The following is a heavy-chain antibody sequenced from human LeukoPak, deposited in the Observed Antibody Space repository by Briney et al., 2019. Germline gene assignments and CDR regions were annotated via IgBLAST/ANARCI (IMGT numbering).Heavy chain of an antibody. V-gene: IGHV3-23*01. CDR1: GFTFSSYA. Sequence: GESLTLTCTASGFTFSSYATSWIRQAPGRGLEWVSGISSSSHSTYYADSVKGRFTISRDNFKNTLYLQMNSLRGEDTAVYYCAKRVQGFGYNSRWPEDRYFDYWGQGTLVTVSS. CDR3: AKRVQGFGYNSRWPEDRYFDY. D-gene: IGHD3-22*01. CDR2: ISSSSHST. J-gene: IGHJ4*02.